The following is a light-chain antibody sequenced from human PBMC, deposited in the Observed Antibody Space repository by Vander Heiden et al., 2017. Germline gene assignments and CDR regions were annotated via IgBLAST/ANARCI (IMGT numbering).Light chain of an antibody. CDR1: QDIGSD. CDR3: LQDYNFPFT. V-gene: IGKV1-6*01. CDR2: AAS. Sequence: TQSPSSLSASVGDRVTITCRASQDIGSDLAWYQQKPGKAPKLLIFAASSLQSGVPSRFSGDASGTDFTLTISSLQPEDFATYYCLQDYNFPFTFGPGTKVDFK. J-gene: IGKJ3*01.